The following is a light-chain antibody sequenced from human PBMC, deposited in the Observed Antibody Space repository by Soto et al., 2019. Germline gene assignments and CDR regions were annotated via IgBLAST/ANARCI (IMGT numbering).Light chain of an antibody. CDR1: QSVSSSY. J-gene: IGKJ1*01. CDR3: QQYNNCPQT. CDR2: DAS. V-gene: IGKV3-15*01. Sequence: ILLTQSPVTLSLSSGEGATLSCRASQSVSSSYLAWYQQKPGQAPRLLIYDASTRATGIPARFSGSGSGTDFTLTISGLQSEDFAVYYCQQYNNCPQTFGQGTKVDI.